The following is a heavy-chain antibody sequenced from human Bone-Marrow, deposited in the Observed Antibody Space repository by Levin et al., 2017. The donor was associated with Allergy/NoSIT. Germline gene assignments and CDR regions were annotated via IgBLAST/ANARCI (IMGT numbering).Heavy chain of an antibody. Sequence: SETLSLTCTVSGGSIITGNYYWSWIRQHPGKGLEWIGHIYYSGSTYYNPSLKSRHTISVDTSQNQFSLKGSSVTDADTAVYYCARVKNAGGRGWFDAWGQGSLVTVSS. V-gene: IGHV4-31*03. CDR3: ARVKNAGGRGWFDA. J-gene: IGHJ5*02. D-gene: IGHD2-8*02. CDR1: GGSIITGNYY. CDR2: IYYSGST.